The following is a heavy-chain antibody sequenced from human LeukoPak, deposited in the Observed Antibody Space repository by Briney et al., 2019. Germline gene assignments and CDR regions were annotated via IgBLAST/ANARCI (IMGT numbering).Heavy chain of an antibody. J-gene: IGHJ5*02. V-gene: IGHV3-21*01. CDR3: ARVRNWNYVREGDWFDP. D-gene: IGHD1-7*01. CDR2: ISSGSSYI. CDR1: GFTFSSYS. Sequence: GGSLRLSCAASGFTFSSYSMNWVRQAPGKGLEWVSSISSGSSYIYYADSVKGRFTISRDNAKNSLYLQMNSLRAEDTAVYYCARVRNWNYVREGDWFDPWGQGTLVTVSS.